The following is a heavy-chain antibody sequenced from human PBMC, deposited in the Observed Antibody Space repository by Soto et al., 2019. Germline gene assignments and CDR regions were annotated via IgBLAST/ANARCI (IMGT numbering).Heavy chain of an antibody. J-gene: IGHJ4*02. CDR2: IYYSGST. D-gene: IGHD3-22*01. Sequence: QVQLQESGPGLVKPSQTLSLTCTVSGGSISSGGYYWSWIRQHPGKGLEWIGYIYYSGSTYYNPSLRSRVTISVDTSKNQFALKLSSVTAADTAVYYCARVVLPYYDSSGYPDYWGQGTLVTVSS. CDR1: GGSISSGGYY. CDR3: ARVVLPYYDSSGYPDY. V-gene: IGHV4-31*03.